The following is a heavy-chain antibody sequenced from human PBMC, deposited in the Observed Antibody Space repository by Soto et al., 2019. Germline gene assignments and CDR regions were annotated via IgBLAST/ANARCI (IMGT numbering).Heavy chain of an antibody. D-gene: IGHD6-6*01. Sequence: PSETLSLTCTVSGGSVSSGSYYWSWIRQPPGKGLEWIGYIYYSGSTNYNPSLKSRVTISVDTSKNQFSLKLSSVTAADTAVYYCARAVSEYSSSSLGWFDPWGQGTLVTVSS. V-gene: IGHV4-61*01. CDR1: GGSVSSGSYY. CDR2: IYYSGST. J-gene: IGHJ5*02. CDR3: ARAVSEYSSSSLGWFDP.